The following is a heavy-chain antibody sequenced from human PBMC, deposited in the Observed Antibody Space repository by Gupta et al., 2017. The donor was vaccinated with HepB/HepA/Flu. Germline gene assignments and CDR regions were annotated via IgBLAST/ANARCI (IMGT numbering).Heavy chain of an antibody. CDR1: GGTFSSYA. CDR2: IIPIFGTA. CDR3: AREGIVVVPAAIGSNWFDP. J-gene: IGHJ5*02. D-gene: IGHD2-2*02. V-gene: IGHV1-69*06. Sequence: QVQLVQSGAEVKKPGSSVKVSCKASGGTFSSYAISWVRQAPGQGLEWMGGIIPIFGTANYAQKFQGRVTITADKSTSTAYMELSSLRSEDTAVYYCAREGIVVVPAAIGSNWFDPWGQGTLVTVSS.